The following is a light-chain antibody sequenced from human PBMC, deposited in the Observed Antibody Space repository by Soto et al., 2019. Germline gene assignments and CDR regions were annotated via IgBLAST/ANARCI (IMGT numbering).Light chain of an antibody. CDR1: QSVSSRY. Sequence: EIVLTQSPGTLSMSPGERATLSCRASQSVSSRYVAWHQQKPGQAPRLLLSGATNRATGIPDRFSGSGSGKDFPLTISRLEPEVFAVYFCKQYSNPPFTLGPGTKGNIK. CDR3: KQYSNPPFT. CDR2: GAT. V-gene: IGKV3-20*01. J-gene: IGKJ3*01.